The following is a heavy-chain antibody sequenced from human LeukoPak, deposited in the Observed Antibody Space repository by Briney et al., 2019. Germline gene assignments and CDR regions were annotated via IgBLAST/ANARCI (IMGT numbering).Heavy chain of an antibody. CDR3: ARAVPDYFDY. CDR1: GFTFSSYV. CDR2: ISYDGSNE. V-gene: IGHV3-30*04. Sequence: GGSLRLSCAASGFTFSSYVMHWVRQAPGKGLEWVAIISYDGSNEYYADSVKGRFTISRDNSKNTLYLQMNSLRAADTAVYYCARAVPDYFDYWGQGTLVTVSS. J-gene: IGHJ4*02.